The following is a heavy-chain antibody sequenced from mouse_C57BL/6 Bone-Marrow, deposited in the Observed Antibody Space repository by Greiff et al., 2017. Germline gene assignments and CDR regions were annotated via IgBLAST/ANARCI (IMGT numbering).Heavy chain of an antibody. Sequence: VQLQQPGAELVRPGSSVKLSCKASGYTFTSYWMHWVKQRPIQGLEWIGNIDPSDSETHYNQKFKDKATLTVDKSSSTAYMQLSSLTSEDSAVYYCARSSNYGSWFAYWGQGTLVTVSA. V-gene: IGHV1-52*01. J-gene: IGHJ3*01. CDR1: GYTFTSYW. D-gene: IGHD2-5*01. CDR2: IDPSDSET. CDR3: ARSSNYGSWFAY.